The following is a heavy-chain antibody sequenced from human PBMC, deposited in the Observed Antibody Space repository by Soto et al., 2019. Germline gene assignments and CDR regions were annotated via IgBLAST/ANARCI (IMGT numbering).Heavy chain of an antibody. CDR1: GGSISGGGFS. Sequence: LSLTCAVSGGSISGGGFSWSWIRQPPGKGLEWIGYILHTGGTQYNPSLKSRVSMSVDKSKNQFSLHLTSVTAADTAVYYCARLQFGEGFDYWGQGALVTVPS. D-gene: IGHD3-10*01. CDR3: ARLQFGEGFDY. CDR2: ILHTGGT. J-gene: IGHJ4*02. V-gene: IGHV4-30-2*01.